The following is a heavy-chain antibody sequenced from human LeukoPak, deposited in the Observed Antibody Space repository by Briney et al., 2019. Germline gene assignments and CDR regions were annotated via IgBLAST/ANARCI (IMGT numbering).Heavy chain of an antibody. Sequence: PGGSLRLSYAVSGFTFGDYAMSWVRQAPGQGLEKVGFIRSNTYGGTTEYAASVKGRFTVSRDDSKSIAYLQMNSLKTEDTAVYYCTRDSGYSFDYWGQGTLVTVSS. V-gene: IGHV3-49*04. CDR3: TRDSGYSFDY. CDR1: GFTFGDYA. J-gene: IGHJ4*02. D-gene: IGHD1-1*01. CDR2: IRSNTYGGTT.